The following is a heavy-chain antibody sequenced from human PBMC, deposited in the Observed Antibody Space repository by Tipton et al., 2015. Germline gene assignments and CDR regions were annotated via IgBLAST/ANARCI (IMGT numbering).Heavy chain of an antibody. CDR2: IYYSGST. J-gene: IGHJ4*02. D-gene: IGHD1/OR15-1a*01. CDR1: GGSIRSSSYY. Sequence: TLSLTCTVSGGSIRSSSYYWGWIRQPPGKGLEWIGNIYYSGSTYYNPSLKSRVTISVDTSKNQFPLKLSSVTAADTAVYYCARPNWNTLFDYWGQGTLVTVSS. V-gene: IGHV4-39*01. CDR3: ARPNWNTLFDY.